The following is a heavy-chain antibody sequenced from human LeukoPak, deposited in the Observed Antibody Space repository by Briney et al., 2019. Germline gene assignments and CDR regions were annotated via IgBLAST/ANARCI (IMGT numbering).Heavy chain of an antibody. D-gene: IGHD3-22*01. Sequence: ASVKVSCKASGYTFTSHGIGWVRQAPGQGLEWKGWINPNSGGTNYAQKFQGRVTMTRDTSISTAYMELSRLRSDDTAVYYCARDLYYYDSSGLDVWGKGTTVTISS. CDR2: INPNSGGT. CDR1: GYTFTSHG. V-gene: IGHV1-2*02. J-gene: IGHJ6*04. CDR3: ARDLYYYDSSGLDV.